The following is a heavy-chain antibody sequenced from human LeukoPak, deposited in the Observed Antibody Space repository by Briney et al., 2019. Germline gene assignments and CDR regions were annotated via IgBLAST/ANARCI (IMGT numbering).Heavy chain of an antibody. CDR2: NSRSGSTI. J-gene: IGHJ4*02. D-gene: IGHD6-19*01. V-gene: IGHV3-11*01. CDR1: GFSFSDYY. Sequence: GGSWRLSCAASGFSFSDYYMSWIRQAPGKGLEWVSYNSRSGSTIYYADSVKGRFTISRDNAKNSLYLQMNSLRAEDTAVYYCARVYSSGWYLDYWGQGTLVTVSS. CDR3: ARVYSSGWYLDY.